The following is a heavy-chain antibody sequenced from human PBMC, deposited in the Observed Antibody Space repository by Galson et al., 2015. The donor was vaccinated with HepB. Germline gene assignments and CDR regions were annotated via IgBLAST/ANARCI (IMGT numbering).Heavy chain of an antibody. CDR1: GFTSSSYG. CDR3: AKDVRGLLWFGGFDY. Sequence: SLRLSCAASGFTSSSYGMHWVRQAPGKGLEWVAVISYDGTNKYYADSVKGRFTISRDNSKNTLYLQMKSLRAEDTAVYFCAKDVRGLLWFGGFDYWGQGTLVTVSS. CDR2: ISYDGTNK. J-gene: IGHJ4*02. V-gene: IGHV3-30*18. D-gene: IGHD3-10*01.